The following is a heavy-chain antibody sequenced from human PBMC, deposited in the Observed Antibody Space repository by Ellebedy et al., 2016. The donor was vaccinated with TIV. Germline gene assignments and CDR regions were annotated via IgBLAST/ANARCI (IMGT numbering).Heavy chain of an antibody. V-gene: IGHV3-23*01. J-gene: IGHJ4*02. CDR2: VTSGGAT. CDR1: GFTFNNYA. Sequence: GESLKISXAASGFTFNNYAMSWVRQAPGKGLEWVSAVTSGGATHYADSVRGRFTISRDNSKNTLFLQMNSVRADDTAVYYCAKESTWRLVPGVDSWGLGTLVTVSS. CDR3: AKESTWRLVPGVDS. D-gene: IGHD3-10*01.